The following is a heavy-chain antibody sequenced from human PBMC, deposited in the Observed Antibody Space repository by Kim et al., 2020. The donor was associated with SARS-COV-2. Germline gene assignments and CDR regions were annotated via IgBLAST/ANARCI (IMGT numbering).Heavy chain of an antibody. CDR2: INHSGST. CDR1: GGSFSGYY. Sequence: SETLSLTCAVYGGSFSGYYWSWIRQPPGKGLEWIGEINHSGSTNYNPSLKSRVTISVDTSKNQFSLKLSSVTAADTAVYYCARGRITIFGVVTKPHYYGMDVWGQGTTVTVSS. J-gene: IGHJ6*02. V-gene: IGHV4-34*01. D-gene: IGHD3-3*01. CDR3: ARGRITIFGVVTKPHYYGMDV.